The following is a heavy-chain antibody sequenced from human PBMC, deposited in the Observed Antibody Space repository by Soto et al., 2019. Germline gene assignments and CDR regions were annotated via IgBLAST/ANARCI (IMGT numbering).Heavy chain of an antibody. Sequence: PGGSLRLSCAASGFTFNSYGMHWVRQAPGKGLEWVAVIWYDGSNKYFADSVKGRFTISRDNSKNTLYLQMNSLRAEDTAVYYCARDYSGSYRYFDYWGQGTLVTVSS. CDR2: IWYDGSNK. CDR3: ARDYSGSYRYFDY. J-gene: IGHJ4*02. V-gene: IGHV3-33*01. D-gene: IGHD1-26*01. CDR1: GFTFNSYG.